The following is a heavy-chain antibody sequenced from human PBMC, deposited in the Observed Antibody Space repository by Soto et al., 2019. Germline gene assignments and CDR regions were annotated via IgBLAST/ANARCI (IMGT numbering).Heavy chain of an antibody. CDR2: INAGNGNT. D-gene: IGHD3-10*01. Sequence: QVQLVQSGAEVKKPGASVKVSCKASGYTFTSYAMHWVRQAPGQRLEWMGWINAGNGNTKYSQKFQGRVTITRDTSASTAYMELSSLRSEGTAVYYSARDYYGSGSYYKLDYWGQGTLVTVSS. CDR3: ARDYYGSGSYYKLDY. J-gene: IGHJ4*02. V-gene: IGHV1-3*01. CDR1: GYTFTSYA.